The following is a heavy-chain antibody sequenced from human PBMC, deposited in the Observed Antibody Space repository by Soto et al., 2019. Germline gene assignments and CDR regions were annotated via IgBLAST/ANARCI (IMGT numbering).Heavy chain of an antibody. V-gene: IGHV1-18*01. Sequence: GASVKVSCKASGYTFTNYGVSWVRQAPGQGLERMGWISAYNGNTNYAQKLQGRVTMTTDTSTTTAYMELRSLRSDDTAVYYCARYGALGENYYYYGMDVWGQGTTVTVS. CDR3: ARYGALGENYYYYGMDV. CDR2: ISAYNGNT. J-gene: IGHJ6*02. D-gene: IGHD3-16*01. CDR1: GYTFTNYG.